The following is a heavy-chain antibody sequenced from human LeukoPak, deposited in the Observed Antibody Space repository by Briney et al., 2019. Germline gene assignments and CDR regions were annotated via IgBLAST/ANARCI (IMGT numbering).Heavy chain of an antibody. CDR2: ISGSGGST. J-gene: IGHJ4*02. Sequence: GGSLRLSCAASGFTFSSYAMSWVRQAPGKGLEWVSAISGSGGSTYYADSVKGRFTISRDNPKNTLYLQMNSLRAEDTAVYYCARDDYGDPNHDYWGQGTLVTVSS. CDR3: ARDDYGDPNHDY. CDR1: GFTFSSYA. V-gene: IGHV3-23*01. D-gene: IGHD4-17*01.